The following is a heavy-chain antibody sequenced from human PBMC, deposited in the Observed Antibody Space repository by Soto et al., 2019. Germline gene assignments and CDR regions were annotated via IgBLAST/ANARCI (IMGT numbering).Heavy chain of an antibody. J-gene: IGHJ6*03. Sequence: GASVKVSCKASGYTFTSYGISWVRQAPGQGLEWMGWISAYNGNTNYAQKLQGRVTMTTDTSTSTAYMELRSLRSDDTAVYYCARDEGYYDFWSGYYTDYYYMDVWGKGTRVTVSS. D-gene: IGHD3-3*01. CDR1: GYTFTSYG. CDR2: ISAYNGNT. CDR3: ARDEGYYDFWSGYYTDYYYMDV. V-gene: IGHV1-18*01.